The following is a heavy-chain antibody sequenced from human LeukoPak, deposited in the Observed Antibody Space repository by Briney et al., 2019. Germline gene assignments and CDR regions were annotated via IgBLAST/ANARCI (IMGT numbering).Heavy chain of an antibody. D-gene: IGHD3-3*01. V-gene: IGHV5-51*01. Sequence: GESLKISCKGSGYSFTSYWIGWVRQMPGKGLEWMGIIYPRDSTTRYSPAFEGQVTISVDKSITTAYLQWSSLKASDTAMYYCARRAIIQGTSALDFWGQGTVVTVSS. J-gene: IGHJ4*02. CDR2: IYPRDSTT. CDR3: ARRAIIQGTSALDF. CDR1: GYSFTSYW.